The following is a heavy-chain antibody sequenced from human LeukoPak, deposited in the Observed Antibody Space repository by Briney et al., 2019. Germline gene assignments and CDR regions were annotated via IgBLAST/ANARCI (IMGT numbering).Heavy chain of an antibody. D-gene: IGHD6-13*01. CDR1: GGSISSSSYY. CDR2: IYYSGST. Sequence: SETLSLTCTVSGGSISSSSYYWGWIRQPPGKGLEWIGSIYYSGSTYYNPSLKSRVTISVDTSKNQFSLKLSSVTAADTAVYYCARTRNSSSWPQHTYYFDYGGQETLVTVSP. CDR3: ARTRNSSSWPQHTYYFDY. V-gene: IGHV4-39*01. J-gene: IGHJ4*02.